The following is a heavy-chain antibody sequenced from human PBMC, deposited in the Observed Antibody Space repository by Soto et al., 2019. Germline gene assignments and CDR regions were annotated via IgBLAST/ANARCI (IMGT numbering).Heavy chain of an antibody. CDR3: VRDGTKTLRDWFDP. Sequence: SETLSLTCTVSGASTSGFYWSWIRKSAGKGLEWIGRIYATGTTDYNPSLKSRVMMSVDTSKKQFSLKLRSVTAADTAVYYCVRDGTKTLRDWFDPWGQGISVTVSS. CDR1: GASTSGFY. D-gene: IGHD1-1*01. V-gene: IGHV4-4*07. CDR2: IYATGTT. J-gene: IGHJ5*02.